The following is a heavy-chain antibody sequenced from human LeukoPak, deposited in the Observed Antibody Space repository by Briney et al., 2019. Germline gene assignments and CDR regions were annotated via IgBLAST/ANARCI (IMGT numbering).Heavy chain of an antibody. J-gene: IGHJ4*02. D-gene: IGHD6-19*01. V-gene: IGHV4-4*02. Sequence: PSGTLSLTCAVSGGSISSSNWWGWVRQPPGKGLEWIGEIYHSGSTNYNPSLKSRVTISVDKSKNQFSLKLSSVTAADTAVYYCARVRKAVAGPYYFDYWGQGTLVTVSS. CDR1: GGSISSSNW. CDR3: ARVRKAVAGPYYFDY. CDR2: IYHSGST.